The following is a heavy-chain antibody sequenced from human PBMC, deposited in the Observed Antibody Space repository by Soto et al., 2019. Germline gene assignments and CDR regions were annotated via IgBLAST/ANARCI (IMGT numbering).Heavy chain of an antibody. CDR3: ARVGPDCSGGSCHPRGQGDYYYYGMDV. J-gene: IGHJ6*02. D-gene: IGHD2-15*01. V-gene: IGHV4-34*01. CDR2: VNHGANT. Sequence: WTWIRQPPGKGLEWIGDVNHGANTNYNPSLKRRVSISVDMSNNQVSLSLRSEDTAVYYCARVGPDCSGGSCHPRGQGDYYYYGMDVWGQGTTVTVSS.